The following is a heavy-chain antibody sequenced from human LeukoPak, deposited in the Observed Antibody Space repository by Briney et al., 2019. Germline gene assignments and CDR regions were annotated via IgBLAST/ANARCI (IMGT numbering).Heavy chain of an antibody. D-gene: IGHD3-10*01. V-gene: IGHV1-2*02. CDR1: GYTFSGSGWY. CDR2: IHPYNGDT. Sequence: GASVKVSCKASGYTFSGSGWYLYWLRQAPGQGLECLGWIHPYNGDTAYAQKFQGRVAMTRDTSISTAYMELSSLRSEDTAVYYCASASFNRGHYYGSGSVVYWGQGTLVTVSS. J-gene: IGHJ4*02. CDR3: ASASFNRGHYYGSGSVVY.